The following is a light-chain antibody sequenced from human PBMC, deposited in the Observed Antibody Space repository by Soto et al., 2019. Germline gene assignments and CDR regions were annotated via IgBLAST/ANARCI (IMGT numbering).Light chain of an antibody. CDR2: AAS. V-gene: IGKV1-27*01. CDR1: QGISNY. J-gene: IGKJ4*01. Sequence: DIQMTQSPSSLSASVGDEVTISCRASQGISNYLSWYQQKPGKVPKLLIYAASSLQSGVPSRFSGGGSGTDFTLTIISLQPDDVATYYCQNYNSVPLTFGGGTKVELK. CDR3: QNYNSVPLT.